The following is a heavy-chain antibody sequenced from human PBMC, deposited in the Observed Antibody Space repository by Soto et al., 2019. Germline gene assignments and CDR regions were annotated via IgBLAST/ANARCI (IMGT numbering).Heavy chain of an antibody. J-gene: IGHJ4*02. CDR3: AKDRGYIWGSYRLTAPIDY. Sequence: EVQLLESGGGLVQPGGSLRLSCAASGFTFSSYAMSWVRQAPGKGLEWVSAISGSGGSTYYADSVKGRFTISRDNSKNPVYLQMNSLRAEDTAVYYCAKDRGYIWGSYRLTAPIDYWGQGTLVTVSS. V-gene: IGHV3-23*01. CDR2: ISGSGGST. D-gene: IGHD3-16*02. CDR1: GFTFSSYA.